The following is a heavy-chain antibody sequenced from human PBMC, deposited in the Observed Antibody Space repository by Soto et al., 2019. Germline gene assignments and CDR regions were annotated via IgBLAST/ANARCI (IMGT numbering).Heavy chain of an antibody. Sequence: QVQLVQSGAEVKKPGASVKVSCKASGYTFTSYGISWVRQAPGQGLEWMGWISAYNGNTNYAQKHQGRVTMTTDTSTSTAYMELRIRRSDDTAVYYCARATDFWSGYDYFDYWGQGTLVTVSS. J-gene: IGHJ4*02. CDR2: ISAYNGNT. CDR1: GYTFTSYG. V-gene: IGHV1-18*01. D-gene: IGHD3-3*01. CDR3: ARATDFWSGYDYFDY.